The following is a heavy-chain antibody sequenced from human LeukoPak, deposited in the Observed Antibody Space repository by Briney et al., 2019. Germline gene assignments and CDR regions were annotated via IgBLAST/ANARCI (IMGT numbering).Heavy chain of an antibody. J-gene: IGHJ4*02. D-gene: IGHD5-24*01. CDR3: ARDGEDGPDY. CDR2: ISSSGSTI. Sequence: PGGSLRLSCAASGFTYSSYEMNWVRQAPGKGLEWVSYISSSGSTIYYADSVKGRFTISRDNAKNSLYLQMNSLRAEDTAVYYCARDGEDGPDYWGQGTLVTVPS. V-gene: IGHV3-48*03. CDR1: GFTYSSYE.